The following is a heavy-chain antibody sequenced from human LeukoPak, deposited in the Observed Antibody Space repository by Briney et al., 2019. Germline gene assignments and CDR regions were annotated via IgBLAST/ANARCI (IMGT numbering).Heavy chain of an antibody. D-gene: IGHD4-17*01. CDR2: IYTSGST. V-gene: IGHV4-61*02. Sequence: SQTLSLTCTVYGGSISSGSDYWSWIRQPAGKGLEWIGRIYTSGSTNYNPSLKSRITISVDTSKNQFSLKLSSVTAADTAVYYCARGGTVTPFDYCGQGTLVTVSS. CDR1: GGSISSGSDY. CDR3: ARGGTVTPFDY. J-gene: IGHJ4*02.